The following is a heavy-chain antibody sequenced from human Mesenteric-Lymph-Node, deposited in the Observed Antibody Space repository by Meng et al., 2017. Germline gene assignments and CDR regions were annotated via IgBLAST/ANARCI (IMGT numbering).Heavy chain of an antibody. J-gene: IGHJ4*02. CDR1: GGSISSYNW. V-gene: IGHV4-4*02. D-gene: IGHD6-19*01. CDR3: ARHGGWHFDY. Sequence: QLQEPGPGLVEPSGTLSLTCAVSGGSISSYNWWSWVRQPPGKGLEWIGQIDLGGSPYYNPSLESRVIMSLDKSKNQFSLRLTSVAAADTAVYYCARHGGWHFDYWGQGALVTVSS. CDR2: IDLGGSP.